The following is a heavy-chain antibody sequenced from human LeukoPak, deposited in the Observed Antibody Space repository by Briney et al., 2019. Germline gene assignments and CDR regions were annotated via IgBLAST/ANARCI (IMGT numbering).Heavy chain of an antibody. CDR3: ARVSRLVTYYYYYYMDV. CDR2: INPSGGST. J-gene: IGHJ6*03. CDR1: GYTFTSYY. V-gene: IGHV1-46*01. Sequence: ASVKVSCKASGYTFTSYYMHWVRQAPGQGLEWMGIINPSGGSTSYAQKFQGRVTMTRDMSTSTVYMELSSLRSEDTAVYYCARVSRLVTYYYYYYMDVWGKGTTVTVSS.